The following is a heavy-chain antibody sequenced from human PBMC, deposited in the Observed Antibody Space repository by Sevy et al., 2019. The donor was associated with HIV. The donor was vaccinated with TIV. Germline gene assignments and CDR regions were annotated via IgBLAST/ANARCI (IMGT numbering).Heavy chain of an antibody. CDR2: IWFDGSNI. CDR3: ARERTYLFDY. CDR1: GFTFGSYG. Sequence: GGSLRLSCVASGFTFGSYGMLWVRQAPGKGLEWVADIWFDGSNIHYADSVRGRFTISRDNSKNTLSLQMTGLRAEDTGVYYYARERTYLFDYCGQGTLVTVSS. V-gene: IGHV3-33*01. J-gene: IGHJ4*02.